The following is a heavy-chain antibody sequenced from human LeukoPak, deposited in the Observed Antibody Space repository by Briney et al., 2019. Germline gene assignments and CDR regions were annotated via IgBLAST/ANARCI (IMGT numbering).Heavy chain of an antibody. CDR3: ARSYTHYDFWSGYTYQNYFDP. V-gene: IGHV3-53*01. CDR1: GFTVSSSY. D-gene: IGHD3-3*01. Sequence: GGSLRLSCAASGFTVSSSYISWVRQAPGKGLEWVSVIYAGDSTYYADSVKGRFIISRDNSKNTVYLQMDSLRAEDTAVYYCARSYTHYDFWSGYTYQNYFDPWGQGTLVTVSS. J-gene: IGHJ5*02. CDR2: IYAGDST.